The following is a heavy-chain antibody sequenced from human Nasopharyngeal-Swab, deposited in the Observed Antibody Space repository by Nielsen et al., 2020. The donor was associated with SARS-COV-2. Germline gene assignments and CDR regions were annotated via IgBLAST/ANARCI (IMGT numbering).Heavy chain of an antibody. CDR3: AKQGSGYSSYDQAEYFQH. D-gene: IGHD5-12*01. Sequence: GESLKISCAASGFSFSSYAMSWVRQAPGKGLEWVSAISGSGGSTYYADSVKGRFTISRDNSKNTLYLQMNTLRAEDTAVYYCAKQGSGYSSYDQAEYFQHWGQGTLVTVSS. CDR1: GFSFSSYA. V-gene: IGHV3-23*01. CDR2: ISGSGGST. J-gene: IGHJ1*01.